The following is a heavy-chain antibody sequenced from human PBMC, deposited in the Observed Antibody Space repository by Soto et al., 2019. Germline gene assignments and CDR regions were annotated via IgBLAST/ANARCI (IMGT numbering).Heavy chain of an antibody. CDR1: GGSISSYY. CDR2: IYYSGST. CDR3: AREGGVNSGYAPGTFDY. Sequence: SETLSLTCTVSGGSISSYYWSWIRQPPGKGLEWIGYIYYSGSTNYNPSLKSRVTISVDTSKNQFSLKLSSVTAADTAVYYCAREGGVNSGYAPGTFDYWGQGTLVTVSS. J-gene: IGHJ4*02. V-gene: IGHV4-59*01. D-gene: IGHD5-12*01.